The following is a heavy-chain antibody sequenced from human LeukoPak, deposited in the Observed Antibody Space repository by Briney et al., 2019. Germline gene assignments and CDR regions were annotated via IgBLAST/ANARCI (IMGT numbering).Heavy chain of an antibody. V-gene: IGHV1-46*01. CDR2: INPSGGST. J-gene: IGHJ4*02. D-gene: IGHD6-6*01. CDR3: ARDLVGSSSG. CDR1: GYTFTRYY. Sequence: ASVKVSCKASGYTFTRYYKHWVRQAPGQGLEWMGVINPSGGSTTHARKFQGRVTMTRDTSTSTVYMDLSSLRSEDTAVYYCARDLVGSSSGWGQGTLVTVSS.